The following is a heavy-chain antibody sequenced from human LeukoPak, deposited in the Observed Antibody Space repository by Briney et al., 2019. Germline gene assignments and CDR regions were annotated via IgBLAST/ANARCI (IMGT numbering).Heavy chain of an antibody. J-gene: IGHJ4*02. CDR2: ISGSAGST. V-gene: IGHV3-23*01. CDR1: GFTFSRYA. CDR3: AKDSGSYRVFDY. D-gene: IGHD1-26*01. Sequence: GGSLRLSCAASGFTFSRYAMSWVRQAPGKGLEWVSSISGSAGSTHYADSVKGRFTISRDNSKNTLLLQINSLRAEDTAVYYCAKDSGSYRVFDYWGQGTLVTVSS.